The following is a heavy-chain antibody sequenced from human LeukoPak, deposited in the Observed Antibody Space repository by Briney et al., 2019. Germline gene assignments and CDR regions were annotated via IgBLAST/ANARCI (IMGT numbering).Heavy chain of an antibody. CDR1: GGSFSGYY. CDR2: INHSGST. D-gene: IGHD4-17*01. V-gene: IGHV4-34*01. J-gene: IGHJ4*02. CDR3: ARAGDYGDVFDY. Sequence: PSETLSLTCAVYGGSFSGYYWSWIRQPPGKGLEWIGEINHSGSTNYNPSLKSRVTISVDTSKNQFSLKLSSVTAADTAVYYCARAGDYGDVFDYWGQGTLVTVSS.